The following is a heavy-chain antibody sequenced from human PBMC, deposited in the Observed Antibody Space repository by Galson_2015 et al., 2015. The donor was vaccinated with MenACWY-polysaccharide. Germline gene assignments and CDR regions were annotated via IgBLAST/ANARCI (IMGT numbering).Heavy chain of an antibody. CDR1: GYTFPVYV. J-gene: IGHJ1*01. Sequence: SVKVSCKASGYTFPVYVIHWIRQAPGQAPEWVGRIFHQSGGANYARKFEGKVTMTRATSITTAYLEVLILTSGDTAVYYCAKEGVPGGRLQCHWGQGTLVTVSS. D-gene: IGHD4-23*01. CDR2: IFHQSGGA. CDR3: AKEGVPGGRLQCH. V-gene: IGHV1-2*06.